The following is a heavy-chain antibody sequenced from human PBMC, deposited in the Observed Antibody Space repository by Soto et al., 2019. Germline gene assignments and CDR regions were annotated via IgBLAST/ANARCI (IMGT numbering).Heavy chain of an antibody. Sequence: EVQLVESGGGLVQPGGSLRLSCVASGYTFSSYWVTWFRQAPGKGLEWVANTNLDGSAKYYVDSVKGRFTISRDNAKNSPYLQMNSLRVEDTAVYYCARSVDYWGQGTLVTVSS. CDR1: GYTFSSYW. CDR3: ARSVDY. V-gene: IGHV3-7*03. CDR2: TNLDGSAK. J-gene: IGHJ4*02.